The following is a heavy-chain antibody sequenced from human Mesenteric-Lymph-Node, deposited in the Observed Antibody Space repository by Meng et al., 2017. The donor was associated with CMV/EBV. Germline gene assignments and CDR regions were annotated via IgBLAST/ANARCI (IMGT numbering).Heavy chain of an antibody. V-gene: IGHV3-74*01. Sequence: GGSLRLSCAASGFTFSNYWMHWVRQAPGKGLLWVSRINRDGSSTRYGDSVKGRFTVSRDNAKNSLYLQMNSLRAEDTALYYCARRFSSSWYPGGMDVWGQGTTVTVSS. CDR1: GFTFSNYW. CDR3: ARRFSSSWYPGGMDV. CDR2: INRDGSST. D-gene: IGHD6-13*01. J-gene: IGHJ6*02.